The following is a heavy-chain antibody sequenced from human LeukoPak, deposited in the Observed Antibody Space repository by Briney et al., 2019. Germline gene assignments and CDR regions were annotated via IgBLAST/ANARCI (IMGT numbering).Heavy chain of an antibody. J-gene: IGHJ6*02. D-gene: IGHD3-10*01. V-gene: IGHV4-34*01. CDR1: GGSFSGYY. Sequence: SETLSLTCAVYGGSFSGYYWSWIRQPPGKGLEWSGEINHSGSTNYNPPLKSRVTISADTSKHQFSLKLSSVTAADTAVYYCARGRYYGSGSRANYYYYGMDVWGQATTVTVSS. CDR2: INHSGST. CDR3: ARGRYYGSGSRANYYYYGMDV.